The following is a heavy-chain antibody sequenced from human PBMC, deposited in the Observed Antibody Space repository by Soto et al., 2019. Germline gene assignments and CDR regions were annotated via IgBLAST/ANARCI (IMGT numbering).Heavy chain of an antibody. Sequence: GESLKISCKGSGYSFTSYWIGWVRQMPGKGLEWMGIIYPGDSDTRYSPSFQGQVTISADKSISTAYLQWSSLKASDTAMYYCARLFGIAARPGYYYGMDVWGQGTTVTAP. CDR3: ARLFGIAARPGYYYGMDV. CDR1: GYSFTSYW. CDR2: IYPGDSDT. J-gene: IGHJ6*02. D-gene: IGHD6-6*01. V-gene: IGHV5-51*01.